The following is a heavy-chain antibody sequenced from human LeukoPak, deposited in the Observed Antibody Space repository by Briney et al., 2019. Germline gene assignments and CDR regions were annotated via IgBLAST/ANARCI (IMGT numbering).Heavy chain of an antibody. V-gene: IGHV3-21*01. CDR3: ARDATVTTDY. D-gene: IGHD4-17*01. J-gene: IGHJ4*02. CDR2: ISSSSSYI. Sequence: GGSLRLSCAASGFAFSSYSMNWVRQAPGKGLEWVSSISSSSSYIYYADSVKGRFTISRDNAKNSLYLQMNSLRAEDTAVYYCARDATVTTDYWGQGTLVTVSS. CDR1: GFAFSSYS.